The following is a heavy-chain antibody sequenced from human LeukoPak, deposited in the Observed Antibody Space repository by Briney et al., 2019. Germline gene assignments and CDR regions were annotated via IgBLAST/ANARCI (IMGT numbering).Heavy chain of an antibody. J-gene: IGHJ6*03. Sequence: SVKVSCKASGGTFSSYAISWVRQAPGQGLEWMGIITPSGGSTTYAQKFQGRVTMTRDLSTSTVYMELSSLRSEDTAVYYCAREGRSGFYYMDVWGKGTTVTVSS. CDR2: ITPSGGST. CDR1: GGTFSSYA. CDR3: AREGRSGFYYMDV. D-gene: IGHD3-10*01. V-gene: IGHV1-46*01.